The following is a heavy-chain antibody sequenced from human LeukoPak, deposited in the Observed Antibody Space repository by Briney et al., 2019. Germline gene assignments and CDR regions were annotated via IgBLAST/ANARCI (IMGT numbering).Heavy chain of an antibody. D-gene: IGHD7-27*01. CDR1: GYTFTGYY. Sequence: ASVKVSCKASGYTFTGYYMHWVRQAPGQGLEWMGRINPNSGGTNYAQKFQGRVTMTRDTSISTAYMELSRLRSDGTAVYYCARDWATGDLLNYWGQGTLVTASS. V-gene: IGHV1-2*06. CDR2: INPNSGGT. CDR3: ARDWATGDLLNY. J-gene: IGHJ4*02.